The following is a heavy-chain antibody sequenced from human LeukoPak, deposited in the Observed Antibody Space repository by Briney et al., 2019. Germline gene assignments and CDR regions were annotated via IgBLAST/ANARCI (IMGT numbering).Heavy chain of an antibody. CDR2: INPNSGGT. CDR1: GYTFTHYY. CDR3: ARSTWIQLWYGDYYGMDV. Sequence: ASVKVSCKASGYTFTHYYMHWVRQAPGQGLEWMGWINPNSGGTNYAQKFQGRVTMTRDTSISTAYMELSRLRSDDTAVYYCARSTWIQLWYGDYYGMDVWGQGTTVTVSS. D-gene: IGHD5-18*01. V-gene: IGHV1-2*02. J-gene: IGHJ6*02.